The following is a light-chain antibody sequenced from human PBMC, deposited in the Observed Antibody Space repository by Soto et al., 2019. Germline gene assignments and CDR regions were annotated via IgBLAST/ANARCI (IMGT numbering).Light chain of an antibody. CDR3: TSYAGSNIWV. CDR1: SSDVGAYNY. Sequence: QSALTQPPSASGSPGQSVTISCTGTSSDVGAYNYVSWYQQYPGKAPKLMIYXXXXXXXXXXXXXXGSKSGKTASLTVSGXXPEDXAXYHCTSYAGSNIWVFGGGTKLTVL. J-gene: IGLJ3*02. V-gene: IGLV2-8*01. CDR2: XXX.